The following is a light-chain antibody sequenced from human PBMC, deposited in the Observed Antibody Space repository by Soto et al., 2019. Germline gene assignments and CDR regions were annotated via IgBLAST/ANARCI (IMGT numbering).Light chain of an antibody. J-gene: IGKJ1*01. Sequence: EIVLTQSPGTLSLSPGERDTVSCRASQSVSSSFLAWYQRKPGQAPRLRIYVASSRATGIPDRFSGSGSGTDLTLTISRRESDDFAVYYCQQYDSSPWTFGQGTKVEIK. CDR2: VAS. CDR1: QSVSSSF. V-gene: IGKV3-20*01. CDR3: QQYDSSPWT.